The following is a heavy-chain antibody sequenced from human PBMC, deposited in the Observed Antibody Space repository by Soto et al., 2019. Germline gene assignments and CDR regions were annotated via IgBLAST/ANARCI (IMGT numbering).Heavy chain of an antibody. V-gene: IGHV4-39*01. J-gene: IGHJ4*02. D-gene: IGHD3-22*01. Sequence: QLQLQESGPGLVKPSETLSLTCTVSGGSISSSSYYWGWIRQPPGKGLEWIGSIYYSGSTYYNPSLKSRVPISVDTSKNQFSLKLSSVTAADTAVYYCARGRGIWYYDSSGYLDYWGQGTLVTVSS. CDR2: IYYSGST. CDR1: GGSISSSSYY. CDR3: ARGRGIWYYDSSGYLDY.